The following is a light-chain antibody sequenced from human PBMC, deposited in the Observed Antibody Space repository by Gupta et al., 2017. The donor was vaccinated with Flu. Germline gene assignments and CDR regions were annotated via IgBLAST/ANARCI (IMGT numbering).Light chain of an antibody. J-gene: IGLJ2*01. CDR2: DFT. CDR3: AADAGSNSVV. V-gene: IGLV2-8*01. Sequence: SALTPPPSASGSPGQSVTISCTGTSSDVGTSTYVSWYQQHPGKAPKFIIYDFTKRPAGVPDRFSGSKSGNTAFLTVSGLQTEDEADYYCAADAGSNSVVFGGGTKLTVL. CDR1: SSDVGTSTY.